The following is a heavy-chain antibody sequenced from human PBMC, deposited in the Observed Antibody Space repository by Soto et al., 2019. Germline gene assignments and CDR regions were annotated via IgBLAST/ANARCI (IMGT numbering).Heavy chain of an antibody. CDR2: AHYTGST. J-gene: IGHJ5*02. V-gene: IGHV4-39*01. CDR1: GGSISSCSYF. Sequence: PSETLSLTCTVSGGSISSCSYFWAWIRQPPGKGLQWIGSAHYTGSTHYNPSLKSRVTISVDTSKNQVSLKLRSVTAADTAVYYCATNGMPRQNWFDPWGLGTPVTVSS. D-gene: IGHD1-1*01. CDR3: ATNGMPRQNWFDP.